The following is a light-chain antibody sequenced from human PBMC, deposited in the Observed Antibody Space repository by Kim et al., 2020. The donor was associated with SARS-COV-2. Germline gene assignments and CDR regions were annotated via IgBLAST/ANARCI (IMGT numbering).Light chain of an antibody. CDR1: QSVTDNR. V-gene: IGKV3-20*01. J-gene: IGKJ2*01. CDR2: GAS. CDR3: QQYGNFPFT. Sequence: EIVLTQSPGTLSLSPGERLTLACRASQSVTDNRLVWYQQKPGQAPTLLIYGASNRATGIPDRFSGSGSETDFTLTISSLEPEDFAVYYCQQYGNFPFTFGQGTKLEI.